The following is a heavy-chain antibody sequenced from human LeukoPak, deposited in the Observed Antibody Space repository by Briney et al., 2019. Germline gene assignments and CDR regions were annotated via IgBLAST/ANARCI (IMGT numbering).Heavy chain of an antibody. D-gene: IGHD6-19*01. Sequence: PSETLSLTCTVSGGSISSGGYYWSWIRQPPGKGLEWIGYIYHSGSTNYNPSLKSRVTVSLDTSKNHFSLRLNSVTAADTAVYFCASGIQGAGNNHWGQGTLVTVSS. V-gene: IGHV4-61*08. CDR2: IYHSGST. CDR1: GGSISSGGYY. J-gene: IGHJ5*02. CDR3: ASGIQGAGNNH.